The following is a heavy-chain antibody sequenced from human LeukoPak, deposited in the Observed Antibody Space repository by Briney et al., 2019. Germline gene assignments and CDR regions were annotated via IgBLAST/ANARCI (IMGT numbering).Heavy chain of an antibody. V-gene: IGHV1-69*05. CDR1: GGTFSSYA. D-gene: IGHD2-8*01. J-gene: IGHJ4*02. Sequence: SVKVSCKASGGTFSSYAISWVRQAPGQGLEWMGGIIPIFGTANYAQKFQGRVTITTDESTSTAYTELSSLRSEDTAVYYCASPQGMVNYFDYWGQGTLVTVSS. CDR3: ASPQGMVNYFDY. CDR2: IIPIFGTA.